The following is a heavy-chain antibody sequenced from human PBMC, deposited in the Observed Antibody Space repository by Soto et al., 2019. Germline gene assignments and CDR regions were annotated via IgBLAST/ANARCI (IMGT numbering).Heavy chain of an antibody. CDR1: XDSVSXNDAV. CDR2: TYYRSIWQT. D-gene: IGHD6-6*01. Sequence: QVQLQQSGPGXXXPSXXLSLTCAISXDSVSXNDAVWNWIRQSPSRGLEWLGRTYYRSIWQTEYAVSVKGRMTINPDASKNQFSLQLNSVTPEDTAMYYCAXLVGNSWLDHWGQGTLVTVSA. J-gene: IGHJ5*02. CDR3: AXLVGNSWLDH. V-gene: IGHV6-1*01.